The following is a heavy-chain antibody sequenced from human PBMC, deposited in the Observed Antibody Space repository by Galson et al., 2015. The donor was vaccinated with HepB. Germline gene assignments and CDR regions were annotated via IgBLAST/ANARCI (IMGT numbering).Heavy chain of an antibody. J-gene: IGHJ4*02. Sequence: ATLSLTCTVSCGSISSYYRSWLRQPPGRGLEWIAYIYYSGSTNYNPSPKSRVTISIDTSKNQFSLKLSSVTAADTAVYYCARTRVGSIGYDPFDFWGQGTLVTVSS. CDR1: CGSISSYY. CDR2: IYYSGST. V-gene: IGHV4-59*01. D-gene: IGHD6-13*01. CDR3: ARTRVGSIGYDPFDF.